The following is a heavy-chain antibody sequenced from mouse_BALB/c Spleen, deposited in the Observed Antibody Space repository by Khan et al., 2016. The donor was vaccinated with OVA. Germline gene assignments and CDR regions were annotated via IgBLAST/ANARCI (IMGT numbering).Heavy chain of an antibody. Sequence: QVQLKQSGAELAKPGASVKMSCKASGYTFTSYWMHWIKQRPGQGLEWIGYINPTSGYTDSNQKFKDKATLTADKSSSTAYMQLSSLTSDDSAVYYCARDRIDYGGQGTALTVSS. V-gene: IGHV1-7*01. J-gene: IGHJ2*01. CDR1: GYTFTSYW. CDR3: ARDRIDY. CDR2: INPTSGYT.